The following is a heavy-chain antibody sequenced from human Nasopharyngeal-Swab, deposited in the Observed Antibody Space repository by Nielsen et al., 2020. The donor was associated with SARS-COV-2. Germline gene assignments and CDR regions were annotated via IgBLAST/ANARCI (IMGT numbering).Heavy chain of an antibody. J-gene: IGHJ3*02. V-gene: IGHV3-30*04. D-gene: IGHD4-23*01. CDR1: GFTFSSHA. Sequence: GGSLRLSCAASGFTFSSHAMHWVRQAPGKGLEWVTVISYDGSNKYYADSVQGRFTISRDKSKNTLYLQMNSLRPEDTAVYYCARGYGGNSEVDAFDIWGQGTMVTVSS. CDR2: ISYDGSNK. CDR3: ARGYGGNSEVDAFDI.